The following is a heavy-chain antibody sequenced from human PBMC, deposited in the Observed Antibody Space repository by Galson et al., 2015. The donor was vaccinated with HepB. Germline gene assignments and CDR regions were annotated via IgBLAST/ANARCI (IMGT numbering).Heavy chain of an antibody. Sequence: SLRLSCAASGFTFSSYAMSWVRQAPGKGLEWVSAISGSGGSTYYADSVKGRFTISRDNSKNTLYLQMNSLRAEDTAVYYCAKNGGGIWALYNWFDPWGQGTLVTVSS. CDR2: ISGSGGST. V-gene: IGHV3-23*01. CDR1: GFTFSSYA. D-gene: IGHD2-15*01. J-gene: IGHJ5*02. CDR3: AKNGGGIWALYNWFDP.